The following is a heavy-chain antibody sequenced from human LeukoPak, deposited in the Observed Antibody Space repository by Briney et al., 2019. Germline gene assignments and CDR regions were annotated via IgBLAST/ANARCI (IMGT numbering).Heavy chain of an antibody. D-gene: IGHD3-3*01. Sequence: GESLKISCKGSGYSFTNYWIGWVRQMSGKGLEWMGIIYPGDSDIRYSPSFQGQVTISADRSISTAYLQWSSLKASDTAMYYCARLQSEWAVDYWGQGTLVTVSS. CDR1: GYSFTNYW. J-gene: IGHJ4*02. CDR2: IYPGDSDI. V-gene: IGHV5-51*01. CDR3: ARLQSEWAVDY.